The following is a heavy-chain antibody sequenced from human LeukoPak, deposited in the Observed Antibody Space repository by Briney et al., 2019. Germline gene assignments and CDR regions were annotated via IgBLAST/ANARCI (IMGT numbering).Heavy chain of an antibody. D-gene: IGHD6-13*01. J-gene: IGHJ4*02. CDR2: IYYSGST. CDR1: GGSISSYY. Sequence: SETLSLTCTVSGGSISSYYWSWIRQPPGKGLDWIGYIYYSGSTNYNPSLKSRVTISVDTSKNQFSLKLSSVTAADTAVYYCARVSSSSWYLIDYWGQGTLVTVSS. V-gene: IGHV4-59*01. CDR3: ARVSSSSWYLIDY.